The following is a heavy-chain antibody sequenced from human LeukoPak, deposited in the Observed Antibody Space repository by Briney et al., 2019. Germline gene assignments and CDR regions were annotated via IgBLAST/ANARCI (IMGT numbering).Heavy chain of an antibody. V-gene: IGHV3-74*01. J-gene: IGHJ4*02. D-gene: IGHD6-13*01. CDR2: INSDGSST. CDR1: GFTFSNYD. CDR3: ARVAAAGTLDY. Sequence: PGRSLRLSCAASGFTFSNYDMHWVRQAPGKGLVWVSRINSDGSSTSYVDSVKGRFTVSRDNAKNTLYLQMNSLRAEDTAVYYCARVAAAGTLDYWGQGTLVTVSS.